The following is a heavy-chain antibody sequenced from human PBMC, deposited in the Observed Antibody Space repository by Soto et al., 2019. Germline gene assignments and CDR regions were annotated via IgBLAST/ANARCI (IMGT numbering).Heavy chain of an antibody. CDR2: ISANGGRT. J-gene: IGHJ4*02. D-gene: IGHD6-13*01. CDR1: TFDFTSYA. CDR3: AKVHSSNWYYFDY. V-gene: IGHV3-23*01. Sequence: EVHLLESGGDLVQPGGSLRLSCAASTFDFTSYAMSWVRQPPGKGLEWVSTISANGGRTHYAASVKGRFSISRDNSKNTVFLQMNTLRAEDTALYYCAKVHSSNWYYFDYWGQGTLVTVSS.